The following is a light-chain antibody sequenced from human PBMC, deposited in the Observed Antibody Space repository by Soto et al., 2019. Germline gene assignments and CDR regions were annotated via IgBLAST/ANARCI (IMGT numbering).Light chain of an antibody. V-gene: IGKV1-39*01. CDR3: QQSYSTPWT. CDR2: AAS. Sequence: DIQMTQSPSSLSASVGDRVTITCRASQSISSYLNWYQQKPGKAPKLLIYAASSLQSGVPSRFSGSGSGTDFTHPISSLQAEDFATYYCQQSYSTPWTFGQGTKVEIK. J-gene: IGKJ1*01. CDR1: QSISSY.